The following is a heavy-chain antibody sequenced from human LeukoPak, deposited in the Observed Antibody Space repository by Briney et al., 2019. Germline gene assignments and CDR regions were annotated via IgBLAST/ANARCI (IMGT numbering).Heavy chain of an antibody. CDR1: GGSISSGSYY. V-gene: IGHV4-61*02. CDR3: PRDDFGSY. CDR2: IYTSGST. J-gene: IGHJ4*02. D-gene: IGHD4/OR15-4a*01. Sequence: PSQTLSLTCTVSGGSISSGSYYWSWIRQPAGKGLEWIGRIYTSGSTNYNPPLKSRVTISVDTSKNQFSLKLSSVTAADTAVYYCPRDDFGSYWGQGILVTVSS.